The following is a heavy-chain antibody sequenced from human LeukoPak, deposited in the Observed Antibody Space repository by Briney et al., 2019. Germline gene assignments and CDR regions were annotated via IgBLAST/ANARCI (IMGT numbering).Heavy chain of an antibody. CDR1: GGSISSYY. J-gene: IGHJ4*02. Sequence: SETLSLTCTVSGGSISSYYWSWIRQPPGKGLEWIGYIYYSVSTNYTPSLKSRVTISVDTSKNQFSLKLSSVTAADTAVYYCARLVQRSGWYGGLDYWGQGTLVTVSS. CDR2: IYYSVST. V-gene: IGHV4-59*01. D-gene: IGHD6-19*01. CDR3: ARLVQRSGWYGGLDY.